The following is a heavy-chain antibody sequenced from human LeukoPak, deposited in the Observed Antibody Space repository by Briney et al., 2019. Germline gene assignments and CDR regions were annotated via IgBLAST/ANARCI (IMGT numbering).Heavy chain of an antibody. V-gene: IGHV3-74*01. CDR1: GFTFSSYW. Sequence: PGGSLRLSCAASGFTFSSYWMQWVRQAPGKGLVWVSRIDGDGSSTNYADSVKGRFTISRDNAKNTLYLQVNSLRAEDTAMYYCARNILFAFDIWGQGTMVTVSS. CDR3: ARNILFAFDI. J-gene: IGHJ3*02. CDR2: IDGDGSST.